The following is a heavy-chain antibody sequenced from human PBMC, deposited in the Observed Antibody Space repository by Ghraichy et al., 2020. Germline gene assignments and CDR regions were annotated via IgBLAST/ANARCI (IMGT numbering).Heavy chain of an antibody. V-gene: IGHV3-64*01. D-gene: IGHD1-1*01. Sequence: LTCAASGFTFSIYAMHWVRQAPGKGLEYVSAITSDGGTTYYANSVKGRFTISRDNSKDTLYLQMGSLRVEDTAVYYCARDHTGTGDYWGQGTLVTVSS. CDR3: ARDHTGTGDY. CDR2: ITSDGGTT. J-gene: IGHJ4*02. CDR1: GFTFSIYA.